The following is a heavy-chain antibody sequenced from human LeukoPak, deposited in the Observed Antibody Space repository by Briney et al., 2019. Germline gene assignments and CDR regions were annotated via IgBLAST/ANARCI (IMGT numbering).Heavy chain of an antibody. V-gene: IGHV3-74*01. CDR2: INGDGTNT. J-gene: IGHJ4*02. D-gene: IGHD3-22*01. CDR3: ARGYSSGYRIDY. Sequence: PGGSLRLSCAASGFTFSSYWMHWVRQAPGKGLVWVSRINGDGTNTSYADSVKGRFTISRDNAKNTLYLQMNSLRAEDTAVYYCARGYSSGYRIDYWGQGTLVTVSS. CDR1: GFTFSSYW.